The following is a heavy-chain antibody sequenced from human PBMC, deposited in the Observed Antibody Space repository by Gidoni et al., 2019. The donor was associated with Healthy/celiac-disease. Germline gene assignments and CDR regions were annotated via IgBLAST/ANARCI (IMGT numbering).Heavy chain of an antibody. CDR1: GGSISSYY. CDR3: ARIPPLGPIDY. CDR2: IYYSGST. D-gene: IGHD2-21*01. J-gene: IGHJ4*02. V-gene: IGHV4-59*01. Sequence: QAQLQESGPGLVKPSETLSLTCTVSGGSISSYYWSWIRHPPGKGLEWIGYIYYSGSTNYNPSLKSRVTISVDTSKNQFSLKLSSVTAADTAVYYCARIPPLGPIDYWGQGTLVTVSS.